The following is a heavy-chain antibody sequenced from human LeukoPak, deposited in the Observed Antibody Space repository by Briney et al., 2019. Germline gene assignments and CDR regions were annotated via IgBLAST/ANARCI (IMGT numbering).Heavy chain of an antibody. V-gene: IGHV4-4*09. J-gene: IGHJ6*03. D-gene: IGHD6-6*01. CDR2: IYTSGST. CDR1: GGSISSYY. CDR3: ARGPRSYSSLSDYYYYYMDV. Sequence: SETLSLTCTVSGGSISSYYWSWIRQPPGKGLEWIGYIYTSGSTNYNPSLKSRVTISVDTSKTQFSLKLSSVTAADTAVYYCARGPRSYSSLSDYYYYYMDVWGKGTTVTVSS.